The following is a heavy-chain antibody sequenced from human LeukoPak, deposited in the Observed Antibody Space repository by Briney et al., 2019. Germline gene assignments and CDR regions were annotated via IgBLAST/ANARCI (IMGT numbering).Heavy chain of an antibody. D-gene: IGHD1-1*01. CDR1: GFTFSSYS. Sequence: GGSLRLSCAASGFTFSSYSMNWVRQAPGKGLEWVSSISSSSSYIYYADSVKGRFTISRDNAKNSLYLQMNSLGAEDTAVYYCARESYDYNHYYGMDVWGQGTTVTVSS. J-gene: IGHJ6*02. CDR2: ISSSSSYI. CDR3: ARESYDYNHYYGMDV. V-gene: IGHV3-21*01.